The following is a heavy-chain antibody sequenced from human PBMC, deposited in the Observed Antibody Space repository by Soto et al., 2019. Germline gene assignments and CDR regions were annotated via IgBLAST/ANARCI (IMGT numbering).Heavy chain of an antibody. Sequence: QVQLVQSGAEVKRPGASVKVSCKASGYTFTGHYVHWVRQAPGQGLEWMGWITPKSGYTNYAQKFQGRVTMTRDTSISTAYMELSGLRSDDTAVYYCAKDNGQLLIFEYWGQGTLVTVSS. V-gene: IGHV1-2*02. CDR2: ITPKSGYT. CDR3: AKDNGQLLIFEY. D-gene: IGHD2-2*01. J-gene: IGHJ4*02. CDR1: GYTFTGHY.